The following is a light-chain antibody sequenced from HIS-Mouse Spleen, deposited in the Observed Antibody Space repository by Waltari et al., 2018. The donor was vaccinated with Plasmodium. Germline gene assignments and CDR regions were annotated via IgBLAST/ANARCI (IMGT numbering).Light chain of an antibody. Sequence: EIVMTQSPATLSVSPGERATLSCRTSQSVSSNLAWYQQKPGQPPRLLLYGASTRATGIPARFSGSGSGTEFTLTISSLQSEDFAVYYCQQYNNWSFTFGPGTKVDIK. CDR1: QSVSSN. CDR2: GAS. V-gene: IGKV3-15*01. J-gene: IGKJ3*01. CDR3: QQYNNWSFT.